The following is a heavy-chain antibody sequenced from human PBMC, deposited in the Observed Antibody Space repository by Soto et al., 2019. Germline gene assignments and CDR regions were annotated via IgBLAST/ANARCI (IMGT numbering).Heavy chain of an antibody. J-gene: IGHJ6*04. CDR2: IWHRGGT. D-gene: IGHD5-18*01. CDR1: GDSISTYY. V-gene: IGHV4-4*09. Sequence: SSETLSLTCTVSGDSISTYYWSWIRQPPGKGLEWIGYIWHRGGTNYNPSLKSRVTISVDTSKNQFSLRLTSVTAADTAVYYCARAGGYSSAGGVWGKGTMVTVSS. CDR3: ARAGGYSSAGGV.